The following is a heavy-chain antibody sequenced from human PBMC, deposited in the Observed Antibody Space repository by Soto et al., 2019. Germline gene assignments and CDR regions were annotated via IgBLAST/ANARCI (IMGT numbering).Heavy chain of an antibody. V-gene: IGHV3-21*01. Sequence: GGSLRLSCAASGFTFSSYAMSWVRQPPGKGLEWVSSISSSSSYIYYADSVKGRFTISRDNAKNSLYLQMNSLRAEDTAVYFCARDYGGSYFFDYWGQGTLVTVSS. CDR3: ARDYGGSYFFDY. CDR2: ISSSSSYI. J-gene: IGHJ4*02. CDR1: GFTFSSYA. D-gene: IGHD1-26*01.